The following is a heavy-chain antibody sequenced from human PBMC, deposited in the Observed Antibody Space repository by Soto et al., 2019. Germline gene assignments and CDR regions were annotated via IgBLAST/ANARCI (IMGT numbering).Heavy chain of an antibody. Sequence: SDTLSLTCTVSGGSISSSSYYWGWIRQPPGKGLEWIGSIYYSGSTYYNPSLKSRVTISVDTSKNQFSLKLSSVTAADTAVYYCASHYGSGSYYTHYYYGMDVWGQGITVTVSS. CDR2: IYYSGST. CDR1: GGSISSSSYY. J-gene: IGHJ6*02. D-gene: IGHD3-10*01. V-gene: IGHV4-39*01. CDR3: ASHYGSGSYYTHYYYGMDV.